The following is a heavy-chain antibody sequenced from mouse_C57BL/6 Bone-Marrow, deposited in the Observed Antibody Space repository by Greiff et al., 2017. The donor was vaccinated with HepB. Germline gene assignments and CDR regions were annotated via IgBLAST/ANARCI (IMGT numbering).Heavy chain of an antibody. CDR1: GFTFTDYY. Sequence: EVMLVESGGGLVQPGGSLSLSCAASGFTFTDYYMSWVRQPPGKALEWLGFIRNKANGYTTEYSASVKGRFTISRDNSQSILYLQMNALRAEDSATYYCARSIYYDLFDYWGQGTTLTVSS. CDR2: IRNKANGYTT. D-gene: IGHD2-4*01. V-gene: IGHV7-3*01. CDR3: ARSIYYDLFDY. J-gene: IGHJ2*01.